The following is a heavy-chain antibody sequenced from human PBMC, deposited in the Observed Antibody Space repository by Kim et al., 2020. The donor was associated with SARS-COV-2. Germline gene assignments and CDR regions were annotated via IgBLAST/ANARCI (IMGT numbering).Heavy chain of an antibody. D-gene: IGHD3-10*01. Sequence: YADSGKGRFTISRDNSKNTLYLQMNSLRAEDTAVYYCARDPVVRGYGMDVWGQGTTVTVSS. CDR3: ARDPVVRGYGMDV. J-gene: IGHJ6*02. V-gene: IGHV3-53*01.